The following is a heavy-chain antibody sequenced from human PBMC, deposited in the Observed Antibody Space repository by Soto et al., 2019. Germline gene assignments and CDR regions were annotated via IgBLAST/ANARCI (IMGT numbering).Heavy chain of an antibody. CDR3: ARIPIMVAHRPYYYYGMDV. J-gene: IGHJ6*02. CDR1: GFSLSTSGMC. CDR2: IDWDEDK. Sequence: GPNAGEPTQTLTLTCTFSGFSLSTSGMCVSWIRQPPGKALEWLALIDWDEDKYYSTSLKTRLTISKDTAKNQVVLTMTNMDPVDTATYYCARIPIMVAHRPYYYYGMDVWGQGTTVTVSS. V-gene: IGHV2-70*01. D-gene: IGHD2-21*01.